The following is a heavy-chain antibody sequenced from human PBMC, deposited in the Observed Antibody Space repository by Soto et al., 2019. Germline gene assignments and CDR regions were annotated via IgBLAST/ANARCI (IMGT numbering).Heavy chain of an antibody. D-gene: IGHD6-19*01. J-gene: IGHJ4*02. CDR3: ARQRNSRGWPLDY. Sequence: PWGSLRLSCAASGFTFSSYDMHWGRQATGKGLEWVSGIGTAGDPYYPGAVKGRFTISRENAKNSLYLQMNSLRAGDTAVYYCARQRNSRGWPLDYWGEGTLVTVSS. CDR1: GFTFSSYD. V-gene: IGHV3-13*05. CDR2: IGTAGDP.